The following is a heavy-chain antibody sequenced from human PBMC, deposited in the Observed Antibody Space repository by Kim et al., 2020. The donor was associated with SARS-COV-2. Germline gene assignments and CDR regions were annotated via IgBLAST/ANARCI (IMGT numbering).Heavy chain of an antibody. D-gene: IGHD3-22*01. J-gene: IGHJ6*03. CDR1: GFTFSSYD. Sequence: GGSLRLSCAASGFTFSSYDMHWVRQATGKGLEWVSAIGTAGDTYYPGSVKGRFTISRENAKNSLYLQMNSLRAGDTAVYYCARALYDSGYQNYYYYYMDVWGKGTTVTVSS. V-gene: IGHV3-13*01. CDR2: IGTAGDT. CDR3: ARALYDSGYQNYYYYYMDV.